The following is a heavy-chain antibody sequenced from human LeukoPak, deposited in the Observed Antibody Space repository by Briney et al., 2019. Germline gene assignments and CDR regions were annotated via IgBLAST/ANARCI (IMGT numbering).Heavy chain of an antibody. CDR2: IIPIFGTA. J-gene: IGHJ6*03. CDR3: AREKGGNYYYYYMDV. Sequence: SVKVSCKASGGTFSSCAISWVRQAPGQGLEWMGRIIPIFGTANYAQKFQGRVTITTDESTSTAYMELSSLRSEDTAVYYCAREKGGNYYYYYMDVWGKGTTVTVSS. V-gene: IGHV1-69*05. CDR1: GGTFSSCA. D-gene: IGHD1-14*01.